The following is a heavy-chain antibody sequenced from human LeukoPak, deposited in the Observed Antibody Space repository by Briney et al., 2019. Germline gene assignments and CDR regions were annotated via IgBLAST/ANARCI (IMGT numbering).Heavy chain of an antibody. CDR2: IDYSGST. V-gene: IGHV4-59*11. D-gene: IGHD3-22*01. CDR1: GGSISSHF. CDR3: AREDRSDYYSAPNAFDI. J-gene: IGHJ3*02. Sequence: SETLSLTCTVSGGSISSHFWSWIRQSPEKGLEWIGHIDYSGSTNSNPSLKSRVTMSVDTSKNQFSLRLSSVTAADTAVYFCAREDRSDYYSAPNAFDIWGQGTMVAVSS.